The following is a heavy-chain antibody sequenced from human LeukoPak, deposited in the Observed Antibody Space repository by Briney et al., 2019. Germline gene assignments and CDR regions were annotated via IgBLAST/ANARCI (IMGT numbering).Heavy chain of an antibody. CDR3: AKVVVQYWYFDL. CDR1: GFTFSSYA. J-gene: IGHJ2*01. V-gene: IGHV3-23*01. D-gene: IGHD2-15*01. CDR2: INGSGGST. Sequence: PGGSLRLSCAASGFTFSSYAMSWVRQAPGKGLEWVSAINGSGGSTYYADSVKGRFTISRDNSKNTLYLQMNSLRAEDTAVYYCAKVVVQYWYFDLWGRGTLVTVSS.